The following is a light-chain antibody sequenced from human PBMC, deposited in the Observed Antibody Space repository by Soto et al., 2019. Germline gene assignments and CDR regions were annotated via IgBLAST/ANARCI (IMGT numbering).Light chain of an antibody. CDR2: GAS. V-gene: IGKV3-20*01. CDR3: QQSYSTPRT. CDR1: QSVSSSY. J-gene: IGKJ1*01. Sequence: IVLTQCPGTLSLSQRERATLSCRASQSVSSSYLAWYQQKPGQAPRLLIYGASSRATGIPDRFSGSGSGTDFTLTISSLQPEDFATYYCQQSYSTPRTFGQGTKVDIK.